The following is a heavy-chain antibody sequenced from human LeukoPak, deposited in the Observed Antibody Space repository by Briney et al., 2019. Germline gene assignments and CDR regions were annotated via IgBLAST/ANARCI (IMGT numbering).Heavy chain of an antibody. V-gene: IGHV1-46*01. CDR1: GYTFTSYY. CDR3: AREASGFWSGYSLHSFDY. D-gene: IGHD3-3*01. CDR2: INPSGGST. Sequence: ASVKVSCKASGYTFTSYYMHWVRQAPGQGLEWMGIINPSGGSTSYAQKFQGRVTMTRDTSTSTVYMELSSLRSEDTAVYYCAREASGFWSGYSLHSFDYWGQGTLVTVSS. J-gene: IGHJ4*02.